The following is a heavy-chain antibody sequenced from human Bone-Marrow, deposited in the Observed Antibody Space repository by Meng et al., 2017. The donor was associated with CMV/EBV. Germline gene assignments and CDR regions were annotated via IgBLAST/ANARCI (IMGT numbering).Heavy chain of an antibody. CDR3: APGFRSWSGSYSS. Sequence: QVHLQQVGAGLLEPSETLPLTCGVYGAPFSCYWSWVRQPPGKGLEWIREITHSGSTNYNVSLKSRVTISIDTSKNKFSLKLSSVTATDTAVYYCAPGFRSWSGSYSSWGQGTLVTVSS. CDR2: ITHSGST. D-gene: IGHD1-26*01. CDR1: GAPFSCY. V-gene: IGHV4-34*01. J-gene: IGHJ4*02.